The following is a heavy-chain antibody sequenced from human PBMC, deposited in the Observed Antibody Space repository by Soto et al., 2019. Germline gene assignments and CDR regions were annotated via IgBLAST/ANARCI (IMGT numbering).Heavy chain of an antibody. CDR1: GGSISGYY. V-gene: IGHV4-34*01. CDR2: INHSGST. J-gene: IGHJ2*01. CDR3: ARRGRYSSSGYWYFDL. Sequence: PSETLSLTCAVYGGSISGYYWSWIRQPPGKGLEWIGEINHSGSTNYNPSLKSRVTISVDTSKNQFSLKLSSVTAADTAVYYCARRGRYSSSGYWYFDLWGRGTLVTVSS. D-gene: IGHD6-6*01.